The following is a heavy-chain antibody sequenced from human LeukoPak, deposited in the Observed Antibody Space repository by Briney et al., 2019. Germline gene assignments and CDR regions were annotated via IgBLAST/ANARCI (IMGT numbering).Heavy chain of an antibody. CDR1: GYTFTSYD. D-gene: IGHD6-13*01. CDR3: ARGAPSSSSPDY. Sequence: ASVKVSCKASGYTFTSYDINWVRQATGQGLEWMGWMNPNSGNTSYAQKFQGRVTMTRNTSISTAYMELSSLRSEDTAVYYCARGAPSSSSPDYWGQGTLVTVSS. V-gene: IGHV1-8*01. CDR2: MNPNSGNT. J-gene: IGHJ4*02.